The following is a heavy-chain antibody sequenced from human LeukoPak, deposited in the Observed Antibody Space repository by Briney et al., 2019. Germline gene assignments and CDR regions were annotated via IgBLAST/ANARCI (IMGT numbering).Heavy chain of an antibody. J-gene: IGHJ6*03. CDR2: ISSSSSYI. V-gene: IGHV3-21*01. D-gene: IGHD5-18*01. CDR1: GFTFSRYS. Sequence: GGSLRLSCAASGFTFSRYSMNWVRQAPGIGLEWVSSISSSSSYIYYADSVKGRFTISRDNAKNSLSLQMNSLRAEDTAVYYCARVGTAMVTIVAPYYMDVWGKGTTVTVSS. CDR3: ARVGTAMVTIVAPYYMDV.